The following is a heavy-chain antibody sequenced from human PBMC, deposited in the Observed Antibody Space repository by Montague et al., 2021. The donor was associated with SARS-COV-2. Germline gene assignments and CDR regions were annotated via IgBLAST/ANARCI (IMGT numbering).Heavy chain of an antibody. CDR2: IYYSGST. J-gene: IGHJ4*02. CDR3: ARDFDY. CDR1: GGSISSYY. Sequence: SETLSLTCTVSGGSISSYYWSWIRQPPGKGLEWIGYIYYSGSTNYNPSLKSRVTISVDTSKNQFSLKLSSVTAADTAVYYCARDFDYWGQGTLVTVSS. V-gene: IGHV4-59*01.